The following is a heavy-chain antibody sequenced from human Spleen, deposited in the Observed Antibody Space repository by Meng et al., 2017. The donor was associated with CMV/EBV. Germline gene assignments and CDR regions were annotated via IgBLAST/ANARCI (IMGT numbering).Heavy chain of an antibody. V-gene: IGHV3-30*04. Sequence: GESLNISCVASSGFTLSGYAMHWVRHAPGKGLEWLALISYDGSTEYHADAVRGRFSISRDKSKNTLYVHMNSLRPEDKAIYYCARDVTTLGYSGMDVWGQGTTVTVSS. D-gene: IGHD2-21*01. CDR1: SGFTLSGYA. CDR2: ISYDGSTE. J-gene: IGHJ6*02. CDR3: ARDVTTLGYSGMDV.